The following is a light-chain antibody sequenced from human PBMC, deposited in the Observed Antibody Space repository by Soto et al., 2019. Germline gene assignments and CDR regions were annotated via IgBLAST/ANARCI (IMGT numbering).Light chain of an antibody. CDR3: HQYNHWLTWT. CDR2: GAS. J-gene: IGKJ1*01. CDR1: QSVSSN. Sequence: MTQSPTTLCLNARYRPTLSYGASQSVSSNLAWYQQKPGQAPRLLIYGASTRATGIQARFSGSGSGTEFTLTISSLQSEDFAVYYFHQYNHWLTWTFGQGTKVEI. V-gene: IGKV3-15*01.